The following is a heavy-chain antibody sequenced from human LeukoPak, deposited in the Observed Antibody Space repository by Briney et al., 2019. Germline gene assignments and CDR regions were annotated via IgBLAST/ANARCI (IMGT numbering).Heavy chain of an antibody. J-gene: IGHJ5*02. D-gene: IGHD3-10*01. CDR1: GYSFTKYW. V-gene: IGHV5-51*04. Sequence: GESLKISCKASGYSFTKYWIGWVRQMPGKGLEWMAIIYPANSDTRYSASFQGRVTISADTPITTAYLQWSSLTASDTAMYYCARERESGSSWFDPWGQGTLVTVSS. CDR3: ARERESGSSWFDP. CDR2: IYPANSDT.